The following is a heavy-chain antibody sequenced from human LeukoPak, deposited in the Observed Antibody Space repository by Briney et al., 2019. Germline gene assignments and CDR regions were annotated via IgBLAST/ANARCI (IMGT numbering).Heavy chain of an antibody. Sequence: GRSLRLSCAASGFTFSSYGMHWVRQAPGKGLEWVAVISYDGSNKYYADSVKGRFTIYRDNAKNTLYLQMNSLGAEDTAVYYCARALAVTGTGGFDPWGQGTLVTVSS. CDR1: GFTFSSYG. V-gene: IGHV3-30*03. D-gene: IGHD6-19*01. CDR2: ISYDGSNK. CDR3: ARALAVTGTGGFDP. J-gene: IGHJ5*02.